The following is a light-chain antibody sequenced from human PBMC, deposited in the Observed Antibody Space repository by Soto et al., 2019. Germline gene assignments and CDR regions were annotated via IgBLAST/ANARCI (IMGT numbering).Light chain of an antibody. J-gene: IGLJ3*02. CDR2: EVT. V-gene: IGLV2-14*01. CDR3: SSYTGDYTLM. Sequence: QSALTQPASVSGSPGQSITISCAGTSRDVGGYNYVSWYRQYPGKAPKVIISEVTNRPSGVPNRFSGSKSGNTASLTISGLQAEDEAHYHCSSYTGDYTLMFAGGTKVTVL. CDR1: SRDVGGYNY.